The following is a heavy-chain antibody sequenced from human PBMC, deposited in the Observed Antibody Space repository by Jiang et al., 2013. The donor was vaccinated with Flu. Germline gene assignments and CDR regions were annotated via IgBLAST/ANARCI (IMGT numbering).Heavy chain of an antibody. Sequence: GPGLVKPSQTLSLTCTVSGASINSDTYWWSWIRQPAGKGLEWIGRIYPSGSANYSPSLKSRVTMSLDTSRNQFSLRLSSVTAADTAVYYCASLPPSLVTVAGLTTWGQGTLVTVSS. J-gene: IGHJ4*02. CDR3: ASLPPSLVTVAGLTT. CDR1: GASINSDTYW. V-gene: IGHV4-61*02. D-gene: IGHD6-19*01. CDR2: IYPSGSA.